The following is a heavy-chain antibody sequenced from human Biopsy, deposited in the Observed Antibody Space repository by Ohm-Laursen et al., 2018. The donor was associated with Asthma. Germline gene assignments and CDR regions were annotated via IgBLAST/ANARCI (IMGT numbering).Heavy chain of an antibody. CDR2: ISFDGTNK. CDR1: GFSFSSYG. CDR3: ARVDGVVEPATRMGGMDV. V-gene: IGHV3-30*03. Sequence: SLRLSCAASGFSFSSYGMHWVRQTPGKGLEWVAVISFDGTNKYYADSVKVRFTISRDNSKNTLDLQMNSLTAEDSAVYYCARVDGVVEPATRMGGMDVWAKGPRSPSP. D-gene: IGHD2-15*01. J-gene: IGHJ6*02.